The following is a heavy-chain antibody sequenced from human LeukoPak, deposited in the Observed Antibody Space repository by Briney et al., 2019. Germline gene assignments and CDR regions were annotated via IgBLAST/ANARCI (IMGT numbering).Heavy chain of an antibody. CDR3: ARHWGPTYYYDSSGYYPY. D-gene: IGHD3-22*01. CDR1: GGSISSYY. J-gene: IGHJ4*02. Sequence: PSETLSLTCTVSGGSISSYYWSWIRQPPGKGLEWIGYIYYSGSTNYNPSLKSRVTISVDTSKNQFSLKLSSVTAADTAVYYCARHWGPTYYYDSSGYYPYWGQGTLVTVSS. V-gene: IGHV4-59*01. CDR2: IYYSGST.